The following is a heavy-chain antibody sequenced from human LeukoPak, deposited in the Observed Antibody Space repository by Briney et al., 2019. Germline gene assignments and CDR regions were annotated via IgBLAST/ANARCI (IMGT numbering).Heavy chain of an antibody. D-gene: IGHD4-17*01. CDR2: IKTDGSIT. CDR1: GFTFSSSY. Sequence: GGSLRLSCAASGFTFSSSYMYWVRQTPGKGLVWVSGIKTDGSITTYAGSVKGRFTISRDNAKNSLYLQMNSLRAEDTAVYYCARGRASGDNYFDYWGQGTLVTVSS. CDR3: ARGRASGDNYFDY. J-gene: IGHJ4*02. V-gene: IGHV3-74*01.